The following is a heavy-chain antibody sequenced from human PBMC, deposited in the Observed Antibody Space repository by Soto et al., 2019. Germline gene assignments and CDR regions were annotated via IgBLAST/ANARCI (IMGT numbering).Heavy chain of an antibody. D-gene: IGHD3-10*01. J-gene: IGHJ4*02. CDR1: GFTFSSYG. CDR3: ARVEYYYGSGADY. CDR2: IWYDGSNK. V-gene: IGHV3-33*01. Sequence: QVQLVESGGGVVQPGRSLRLSCAASGFTFSSYGMHWVRQAPGKGLEWVAVIWYDGSNKYYADSVKGRFTISRDNYKNTLYLQMNSLRAEDTAVYYCARVEYYYGSGADYWGQGTLVTVSS.